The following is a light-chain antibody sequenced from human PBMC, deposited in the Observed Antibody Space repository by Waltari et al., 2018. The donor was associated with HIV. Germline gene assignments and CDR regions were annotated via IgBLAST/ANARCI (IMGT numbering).Light chain of an antibody. V-gene: IGLV1-40*01. CDR3: QSYDSGLSGVI. CDR1: DSNIGAGYD. J-gene: IGLJ2*01. Sequence: QSVLTQPPSVSGAPGQRVTISCTGIDSNIGAGYDVHWFQQFPGTAPNLLIYTNSNRPSGVPDRFSASKSGASASLAIAGLQVEDEADYYCQSYDSGLSGVIFGGGTKLTVL. CDR2: TNS.